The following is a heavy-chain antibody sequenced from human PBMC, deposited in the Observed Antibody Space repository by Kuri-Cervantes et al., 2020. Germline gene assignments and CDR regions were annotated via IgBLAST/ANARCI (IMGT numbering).Heavy chain of an antibody. J-gene: IGHJ4*02. CDR1: GFTVSSNY. V-gene: IGHV3-23*01. Sequence: GESLKISCAAAGFTVSSNYIRWVRQAPGKGLEWVSAISGSGGSTYYADSVKGRFTISRDNSKNTLYLQMNSLRAEDTAVYYCAKPRGYDILTGYYLVSFDYWGQGTLVTVSS. CDR2: ISGSGGST. D-gene: IGHD3-9*01. CDR3: AKPRGYDILTGYYLVSFDY.